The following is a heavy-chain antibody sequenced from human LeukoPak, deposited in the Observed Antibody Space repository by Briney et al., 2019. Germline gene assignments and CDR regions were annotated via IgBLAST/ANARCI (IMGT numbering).Heavy chain of an antibody. V-gene: IGHV3-11*03. CDR1: GFTFSGYS. CDR2: ISTSTTYT. J-gene: IGHJ4*02. D-gene: IGHD3-10*01. CDR3: ARGRTYGSGSYTLFDY. Sequence: GGSPRVSCAASGFTFSGYSMSWIRQAPRKGLEWVSHISTSTTYTIYSDSVKGRFTISRDNAERSLFLQMNSLRGEDSAVYYCARGRTYGSGSYTLFDYWGQGTLVTVSS.